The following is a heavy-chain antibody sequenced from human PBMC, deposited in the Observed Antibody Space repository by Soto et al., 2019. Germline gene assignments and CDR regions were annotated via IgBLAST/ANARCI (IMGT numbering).Heavy chain of an antibody. J-gene: IGHJ4*02. CDR3: VRVKETSGWGAFDY. D-gene: IGHD6-19*01. CDR2: INGDGSVT. V-gene: IGHV3-74*01. Sequence: EVQLVESGGGLVQPGGSLRLSCTASGFTFSGFWMHWVRQAPGKGLVWVSRINGDGSVTNYADSVKGRFTISRDNAKKTLYLQMNSLRVEDTAGYYWVRVKETSGWGAFDYWGQGSLVTVSA. CDR1: GFTFSGFW.